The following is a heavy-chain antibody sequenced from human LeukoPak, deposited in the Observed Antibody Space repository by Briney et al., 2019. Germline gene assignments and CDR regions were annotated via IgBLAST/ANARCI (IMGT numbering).Heavy chain of an antibody. D-gene: IGHD1-26*01. CDR2: IYSGGST. CDR3: GRGGEWELRGEDY. V-gene: IGHV3-53*01. J-gene: IGHJ4*02. CDR1: GFIASSNY. Sequence: PGGSLRLSCAASGFIASSNYMSWVRQAPGKGLEWVSVIYSGGSTYYADSVKGRFTISTDNSKNTPYLQMNSLRAEDTAVYYWGRGGEWELRGEDYWGQGTLVTVSS.